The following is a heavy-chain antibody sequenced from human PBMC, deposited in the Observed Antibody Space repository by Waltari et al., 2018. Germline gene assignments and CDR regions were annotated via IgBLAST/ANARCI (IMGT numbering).Heavy chain of an antibody. J-gene: IGHJ4*02. V-gene: IGHV3-30*04. CDR1: GYPFSGYA. CDR2: ISDDGRNK. CDR3: ARDLETHSSSWYPGY. Sequence: QVQLVESGGGVVQPGRSLRPSCAASGYPFSGYAVHWVRQAPVKGLEWVAVISDDGRNKYYADAVKGRFTISRDNSKNTLELQMNSLRAEDTAVYYCARDLETHSSSWYPGYWGQGTLVTVSS. D-gene: IGHD6-13*01.